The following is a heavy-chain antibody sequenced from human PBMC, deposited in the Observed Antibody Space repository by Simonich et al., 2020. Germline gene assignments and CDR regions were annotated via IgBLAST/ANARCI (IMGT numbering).Heavy chain of an antibody. D-gene: IGHD5-18*01. V-gene: IGHV3-21*01. CDR1: GFTFSSYS. Sequence: EVQLVESGGGLVKPGGSLRLSCAASGFTFSSYSMNWDRQAPGKGLEGVYTFIRSSSYVYYADSVKGQFTISRDNAKNSLYLQMNSLRAEDTAVYYCARDVDTAMVFDYWGQGTLVTVSS. J-gene: IGHJ4*02. CDR2: FIRSSSYV. CDR3: ARDVDTAMVFDY.